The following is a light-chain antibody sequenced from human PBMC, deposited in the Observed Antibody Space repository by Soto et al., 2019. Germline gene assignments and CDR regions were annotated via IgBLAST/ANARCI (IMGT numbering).Light chain of an antibody. CDR3: STSSATLVA. V-gene: IGLV2-14*03. J-gene: IGLJ2*01. CDR1: GSYTY. Sequence: QSVLTQPASVSASPGQSITISCTGIGSYTYVSWYQQHPGKAPKAMIYDVSSRPSGVPNRFSGSKSGNTASLTISGLQAEDEANYYCSTSSATLVAFGGGTKLTVL. CDR2: DVS.